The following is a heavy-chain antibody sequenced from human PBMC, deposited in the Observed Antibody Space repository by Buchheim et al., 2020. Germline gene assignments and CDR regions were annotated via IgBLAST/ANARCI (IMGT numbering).Heavy chain of an antibody. CDR1: GFTFSSYS. V-gene: IGHV3-48*01. J-gene: IGHJ4*02. D-gene: IGHD3-22*01. Sequence: EVQLVESGGGLVQPGGSLRLSCAASGFTFSSYSMNWVRQAPGKGLEWVSYISSSSSTIYYADSVKGRFTISRDNAKHSLYLQMNSLRAEDTAVYYCARSLHYYYDSSGYFDYWGQGTL. CDR3: ARSLHYYYDSSGYFDY. CDR2: ISSSSSTI.